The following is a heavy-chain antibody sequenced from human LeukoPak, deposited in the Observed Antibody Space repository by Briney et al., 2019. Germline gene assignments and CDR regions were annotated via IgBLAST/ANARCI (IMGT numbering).Heavy chain of an antibody. CDR3: ARDSDYGDLYFDY. Sequence: GASVKVSCKASGYTFTSYAMHWVRQAPGQRLEWMGWINAGNGNTKYSQKFQGRVTITRDASASTAYMELSSLRSEDTAVYYCARDSDYGDLYFDYWGQGTLVTVSS. CDR2: INAGNGNT. CDR1: GYTFTSYA. D-gene: IGHD4-17*01. J-gene: IGHJ4*02. V-gene: IGHV1-3*01.